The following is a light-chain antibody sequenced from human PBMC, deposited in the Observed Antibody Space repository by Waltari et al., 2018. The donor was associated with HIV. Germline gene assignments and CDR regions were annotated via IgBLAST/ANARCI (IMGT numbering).Light chain of an antibody. V-gene: IGKV1-8*01. CDR1: QDIGTY. Sequence: AIHMTQSPSSLSASTGDRIVISCRASQDIGTYLAWYQHKPGKAPELLISSSSTLESGVPSRFAGSGSGTDFTLTISCLQSEDFATYYCQQYYDSPQTCGQGTKLEIK. CDR3: QQYYDSPQT. J-gene: IGKJ2*01. CDR2: SSS.